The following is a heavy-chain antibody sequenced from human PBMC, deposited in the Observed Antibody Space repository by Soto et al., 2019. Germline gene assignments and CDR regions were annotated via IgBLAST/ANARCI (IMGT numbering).Heavy chain of an antibody. V-gene: IGHV3-30*03. Sequence: QEQLVESGGDVVQPGRSLRLSCAASGFTFNGYGMQWVRQAPGKGLEWVAVISYDGINNYYADSVKGRFTISRDNSKKTLYMQMHILRPEDAAVCFCATNGGGGEPRDWGQGTLVIVSS. J-gene: IGHJ1*01. CDR1: GFTFNGYG. CDR2: ISYDGINN. D-gene: IGHD2-8*01. CDR3: ATNGGGGEPRD.